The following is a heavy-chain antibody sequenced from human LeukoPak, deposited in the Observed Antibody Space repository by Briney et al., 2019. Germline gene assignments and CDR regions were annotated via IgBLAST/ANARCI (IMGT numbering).Heavy chain of an antibody. V-gene: IGHV4-30-4*08. CDR1: GGSISSGDYY. Sequence: PSETLSLTCTVSGGSISSGDYYWSWIRQPPGKGLEWIGYIYYSGSTYYNPSLKSRVTISVDTSKNQFSLKQSSVTAADTAVYYCARGSKYRTGFDYWGQGSLVTVSS. CDR3: ARGSKYRTGFDY. J-gene: IGHJ4*02. D-gene: IGHD2-2*01. CDR2: IYYSGST.